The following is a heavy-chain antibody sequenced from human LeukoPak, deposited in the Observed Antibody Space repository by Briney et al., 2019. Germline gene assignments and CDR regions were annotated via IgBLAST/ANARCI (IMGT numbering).Heavy chain of an antibody. CDR2: IYTSGST. Sequence: SETLSLTCTVSGGSISSGSYYWSWIRQPAGKGLEWIGRIYTSGSTNYNPSLKSRVTISVDTSKNQFSLKLSSVTAADTAVYYCASQKLELWGQGTLVTVSS. V-gene: IGHV4-61*02. CDR1: GGSISSGSYY. CDR3: ASQKLEL. D-gene: IGHD1-7*01. J-gene: IGHJ4*02.